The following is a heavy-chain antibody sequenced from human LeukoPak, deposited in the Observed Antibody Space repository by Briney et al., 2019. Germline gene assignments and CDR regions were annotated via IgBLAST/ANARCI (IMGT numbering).Heavy chain of an antibody. CDR3: ASAYMVRGVIPLGWFDP. D-gene: IGHD3-10*01. Sequence: ASVKVSCKASGGTFSSYAISWVRQAPGQGLEWMGRIIPIFGTANYAQKFQGRVTITTDESTSTGYMELSSLRSEDTSVYYCASAYMVRGVIPLGWFDPWGQGTLVTVSP. J-gene: IGHJ5*02. CDR1: GGTFSSYA. V-gene: IGHV1-69*05. CDR2: IIPIFGTA.